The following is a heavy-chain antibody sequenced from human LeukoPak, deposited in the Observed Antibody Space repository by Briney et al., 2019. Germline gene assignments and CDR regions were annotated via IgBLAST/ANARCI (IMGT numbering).Heavy chain of an antibody. D-gene: IGHD1-26*01. J-gene: IGHJ3*02. CDR2: IYTSGST. CDR1: GGSISSYY. CDR3: ARGRKWELDFPSDAFDI. V-gene: IGHV4-4*07. Sequence: SETLSLTCTVSGGSISSYYWSWIRQPAGKGLEWIGRIYTSGSTNYNPSLKSRVTMSVDTSKNQFSLKLSSVTAADTAVYYCARGRKWELDFPSDAFDIWGQGTMVTVSS.